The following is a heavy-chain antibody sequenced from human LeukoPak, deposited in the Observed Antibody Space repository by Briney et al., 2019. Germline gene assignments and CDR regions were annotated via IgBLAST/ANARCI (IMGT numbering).Heavy chain of an antibody. Sequence: SETLSLTCTVSGVSISSYYWSWIRQPAGKGLEWIGRIYTSGSTNYNPSLKSRVTMSVDTSKNQLSLKLSSVTAADTAVYYCARTQTGVLRYFDWSPMPDAFDIWGQGTMVTVSS. CDR3: ARTQTGVLRYFDWSPMPDAFDI. V-gene: IGHV4-4*07. CDR1: GVSISSYY. J-gene: IGHJ3*02. D-gene: IGHD3-9*01. CDR2: IYTSGST.